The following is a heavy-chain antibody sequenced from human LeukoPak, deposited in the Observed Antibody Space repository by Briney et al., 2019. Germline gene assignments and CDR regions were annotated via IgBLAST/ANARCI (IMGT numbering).Heavy chain of an antibody. CDR3: AKDITMVRGVYYYYGMDV. Sequence: GGSLRLSCAASGFTFDDYAMHCVRQAPRKGLEWVSLISGDGGSTYYADSVKGRFTISRDNSKNSLYLQMNSLRTEDTALYYCAKDITMVRGVYYYYGMDVWGQGTTVTVSS. J-gene: IGHJ6*02. D-gene: IGHD3-10*01. V-gene: IGHV3-43*02. CDR1: GFTFDDYA. CDR2: ISGDGGST.